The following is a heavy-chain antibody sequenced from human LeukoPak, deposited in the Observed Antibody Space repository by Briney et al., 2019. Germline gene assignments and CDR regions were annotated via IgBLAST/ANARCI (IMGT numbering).Heavy chain of an antibody. Sequence: GASVTVSCKASGYTFTGYYMHWVRQAPGQGLEWMGWINPNSGGTNYAQKFQGRVTMTRDTSISTAYMELSRLRSDDTAVYYCARGRSGWTEDAFDTWGQGTMVTVSS. D-gene: IGHD6-19*01. CDR3: ARGRSGWTEDAFDT. CDR2: INPNSGGT. V-gene: IGHV1-2*02. CDR1: GYTFTGYY. J-gene: IGHJ3*02.